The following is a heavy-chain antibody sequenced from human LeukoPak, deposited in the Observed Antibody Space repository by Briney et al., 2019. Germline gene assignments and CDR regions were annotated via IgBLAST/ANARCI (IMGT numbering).Heavy chain of an antibody. Sequence: PGRSLRLSCAASGFTFSSYAMHWVRQAPGKGLEWVAVISYDGGNKYYADSVKGRFTISRDNSKNTLYLQMNSLRAEDTAVYYCARDNYDSSGYYYYWGQGTLVTVSS. J-gene: IGHJ4*02. CDR2: ISYDGGNK. D-gene: IGHD3-22*01. CDR1: GFTFSSYA. V-gene: IGHV3-30*01. CDR3: ARDNYDSSGYYYY.